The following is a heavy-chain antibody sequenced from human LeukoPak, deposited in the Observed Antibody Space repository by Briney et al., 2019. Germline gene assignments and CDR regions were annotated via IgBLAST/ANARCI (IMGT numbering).Heavy chain of an antibody. D-gene: IGHD2-2*03. CDR1: GFIVSNYY. CDR2: IYSGGST. J-gene: IGHJ6*02. CDR3: AKDPSLDKYYCGMDV. Sequence: GGSLRLSCAASGFIVSNYYMSWVRQAPGKGLEWVSVIYSGGSTYYADSVKGRFTISRDNSKNTLYLQMNSLRAEDTAVYYCAKDPSLDKYYCGMDVWGQGTTVTVSS. V-gene: IGHV3-53*01.